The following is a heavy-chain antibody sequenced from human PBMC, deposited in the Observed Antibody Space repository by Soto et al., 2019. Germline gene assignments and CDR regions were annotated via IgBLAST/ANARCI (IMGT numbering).Heavy chain of an antibody. J-gene: IGHJ3*01. D-gene: IGHD5-12*01. Sequence: GGSLRLSCAASGFIFTNYAMNWVRQARGKGLEWVSVIGGRGNSAYYADSVQGRFTISRDNSKNTLSLQMSSLTADDTAIYYCVREGRGSFDFWGRGTMVTVSS. CDR3: VREGRGSFDF. CDR1: GFIFTNYA. CDR2: IGGRGNSA. V-gene: IGHV3-23*01.